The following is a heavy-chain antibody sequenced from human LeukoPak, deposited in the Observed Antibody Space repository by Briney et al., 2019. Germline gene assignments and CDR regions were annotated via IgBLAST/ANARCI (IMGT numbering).Heavy chain of an antibody. CDR2: VFTRGTT. CDR1: GGSISSGSYY. J-gene: IGHJ4*02. CDR3: ARLYLPATRFDY. Sequence: PSETLSLTCTVSGGSISSGSYYWNWIRQPAGKRLEWLGHVFTRGTTNYNASLEGRLTISLDTARNQFSLYLSSVTAADTAVYYCARLYLPATRFDYWGQGTLVTVSS. D-gene: IGHD5-24*01. V-gene: IGHV4-61*09.